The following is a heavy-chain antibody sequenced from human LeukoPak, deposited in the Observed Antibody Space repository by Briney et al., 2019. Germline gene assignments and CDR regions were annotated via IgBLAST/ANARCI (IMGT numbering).Heavy chain of an antibody. CDR3: AIVGFTRDFWSGYLAGPFDY. D-gene: IGHD3-3*01. CDR2: ISGSGGST. J-gene: IGHJ4*02. V-gene: IGHV3-23*01. CDR1: GFTFSNAW. Sequence: PGGSLRLSCAASGFTFSNAWMSWVRQAPGKGLEWVSAISGSGGSTYYADSVKGRFTISRDNSKNTLYLQMNSLRAEGTAVYYCAIVGFTRDFWSGYLAGPFDYWGQGTLVTVSS.